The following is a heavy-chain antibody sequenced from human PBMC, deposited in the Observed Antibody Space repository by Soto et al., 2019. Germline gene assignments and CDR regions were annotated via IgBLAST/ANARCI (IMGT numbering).Heavy chain of an antibody. V-gene: IGHV1-69*13. CDR3: ARSAAGSYSTSWYYFDY. J-gene: IGHJ4*01. CDR2: ITPIYGTT. Sequence: SVKVSCKASGGHFNNYANTRVRQGPGQGVEWRGGITPIYGTTNAAQKFQGRVTINADESTTTAYMELSSLRFDDTAVYYCARSAAGSYSTSWYYFDYWG. D-gene: IGHD3-10*01. CDR1: GGHFNNYA.